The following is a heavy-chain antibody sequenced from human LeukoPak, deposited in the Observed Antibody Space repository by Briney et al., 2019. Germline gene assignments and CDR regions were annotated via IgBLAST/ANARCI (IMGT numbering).Heavy chain of an antibody. Sequence: GGSLRLSCAASGLSVSSNHVSWVRQAPGKGLEWVSANYRGGDTYYADSVKGRFTISRDNSKNTLYLQMNSLRAEDTAVYYCARGGGELHFDYWGQGTLVTVSS. CDR2: NYRGGDT. J-gene: IGHJ4*02. D-gene: IGHD1-7*01. V-gene: IGHV3-53*01. CDR1: GLSVSSNH. CDR3: ARGGGELHFDY.